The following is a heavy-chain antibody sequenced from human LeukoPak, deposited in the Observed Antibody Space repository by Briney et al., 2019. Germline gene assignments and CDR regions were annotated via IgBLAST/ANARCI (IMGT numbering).Heavy chain of an antibody. D-gene: IGHD2-2*02. CDR3: ARVDCSSTSCYMENAFDI. J-gene: IGHJ3*02. CDR2: ISYDGSNK. Sequence: GGSLRLSCAASGFTFSSYAMHRVRQAPGKGLEWVAVISYDGSNKYYADSVKGRFTISRDNSKNTLYLQMNSLRAEDTAVYYCARVDCSSTSCYMENAFDIWGQGTMVTVSS. CDR1: GFTFSSYA. V-gene: IGHV3-30*04.